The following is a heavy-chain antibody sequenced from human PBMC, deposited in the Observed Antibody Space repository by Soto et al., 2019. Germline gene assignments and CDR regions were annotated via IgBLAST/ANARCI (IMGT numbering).Heavy chain of an antibody. J-gene: IGHJ4*02. D-gene: IGHD2-2*01. Sequence: GSLRLSCAASGFTFSSCAMGWVRQAPGKGLEWVSDIIDSGGSTYYADSVKGRFTISRDNSKSTLNLQMNALRVEDTAVYYCARGPHVGISTSWGQGTLVTVSS. CDR2: IIDSGGST. CDR3: ARGPHVGISTS. CDR1: GFTFSSCA. V-gene: IGHV3-23*01.